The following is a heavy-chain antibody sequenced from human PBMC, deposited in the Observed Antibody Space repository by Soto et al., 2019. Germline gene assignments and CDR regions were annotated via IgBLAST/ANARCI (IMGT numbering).Heavy chain of an antibody. CDR3: ARQLNSYGMDNIAAAGTPWYYFDY. Sequence: SETLSLTCTVSGGSISSSSYYWGWIRQPPGKGLEWIGSIYYSGSTYYNPSLKSRVTISVDTSKNQFSLKLSSVTAADTAVYYCARQLNSYGMDNIAAAGTPWYYFDYWGQGTLVTVSS. J-gene: IGHJ4*02. V-gene: IGHV4-39*01. CDR2: IYYSGST. D-gene: IGHD6-13*01. CDR1: GGSISSSSYY.